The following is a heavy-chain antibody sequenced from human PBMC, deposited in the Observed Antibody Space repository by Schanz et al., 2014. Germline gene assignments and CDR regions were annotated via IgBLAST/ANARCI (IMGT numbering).Heavy chain of an antibody. J-gene: IGHJ5*02. V-gene: IGHV3-48*04. CDR3: VRDILHRVYDSGSP. Sequence: PGGSLRLSCAASGITFSSHSFNWVRQAPGKGLEWISYITYNGGTIYYADSVKGRFTISRDNAKNSLFLHMNSLRAEDTAVYYCVRDILHRVYDSGSPWGQGTLVTVSS. D-gene: IGHD3-10*01. CDR1: GITFSSHS. CDR2: ITYNGGTI.